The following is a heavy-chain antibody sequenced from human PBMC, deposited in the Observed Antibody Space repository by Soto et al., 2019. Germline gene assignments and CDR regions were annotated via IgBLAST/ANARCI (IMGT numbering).Heavy chain of an antibody. J-gene: IGHJ6*02. CDR2: MNPNSGNT. D-gene: IGHD6-13*01. V-gene: IGHV1-8*01. CDR3: ARRQISPPTRGAASARGGMDV. CDR1: GYTFTSYD. Sequence: ASVKVSCKASGYTFTSYDINWVRQATGQGLEWMGWMNPNSGNTGYAQKFQGRVTMTRNTSISTAYMELSSLRAEDTAVYYCARRQISPPTRGAASARGGMDVWGQGTTVTVSS.